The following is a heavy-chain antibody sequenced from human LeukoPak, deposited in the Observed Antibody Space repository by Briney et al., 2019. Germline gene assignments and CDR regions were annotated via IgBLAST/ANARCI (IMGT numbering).Heavy chain of an antibody. D-gene: IGHD6-6*01. Sequence: GESLKISCKGCGYSFTSYWIGWVRQMPGKGLEWMGIIYPGDSDTRYSPSFQGQVTISADKSISTAYLQWSSLKASDTAMYYCARPRIHSSSAPDYWGQGTLVTVSS. V-gene: IGHV5-51*01. CDR1: GYSFTSYW. CDR2: IYPGDSDT. J-gene: IGHJ4*02. CDR3: ARPRIHSSSAPDY.